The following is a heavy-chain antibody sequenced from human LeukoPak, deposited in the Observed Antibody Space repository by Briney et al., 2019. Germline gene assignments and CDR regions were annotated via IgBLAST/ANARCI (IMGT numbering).Heavy chain of an antibody. CDR2: INPNDGDT. V-gene: IGHV1-2*02. J-gene: IGHJ4*02. CDR1: GYTFTDYY. D-gene: IGHD2-2*01. Sequence: ASVKVSCKASGYTFTDYYMHWVRQAPGQGFEWMGWINPNDGDTNYAQKFQGRVTMTRDTSISTAHMEVSRLRSDDTAVYYCARANFLYCSSSTCLFDYWGQGALVTVSS. CDR3: ARANFLYCSSSTCLFDY.